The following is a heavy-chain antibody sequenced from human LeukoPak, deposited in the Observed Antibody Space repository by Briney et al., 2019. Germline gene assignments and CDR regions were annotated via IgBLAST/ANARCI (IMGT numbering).Heavy chain of an antibody. V-gene: IGHV1-18*01. D-gene: IGHD1-1*01. CDR2: ISAYNGNT. CDR3: AREGQQLKHFDY. Sequence: ASVKVSCKASGYTFTSYGISWVRQAPGQGLEWMGWISAYNGNTNYAQKLQGRVTTTRDTSTSTVYIELSSLRSEDTAVHYCAREGQQLKHFDYWGQGTLITVSS. CDR1: GYTFTSYG. J-gene: IGHJ4*02.